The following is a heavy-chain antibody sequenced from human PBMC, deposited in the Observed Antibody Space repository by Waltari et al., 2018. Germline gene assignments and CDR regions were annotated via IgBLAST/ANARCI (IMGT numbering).Heavy chain of an antibody. J-gene: IGHJ4*02. CDR2: INHSGST. D-gene: IGHD4-17*01. Sequence: QVQLQQWGAGLLKPSETLSLTCAVYGGSFSGYYWSWIRLPPGKGLEWIGEINHSGSTNYNPYLKSRVTISVDTSKNQFSLKLSSVTAADTAVYYWARVATVTTKVDYWGQGTLVTVSS. CDR3: ARVATVTTKVDY. CDR1: GGSFSGYY. V-gene: IGHV4-34*01.